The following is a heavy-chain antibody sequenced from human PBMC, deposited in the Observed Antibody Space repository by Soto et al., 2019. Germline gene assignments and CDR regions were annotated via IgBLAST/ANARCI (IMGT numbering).Heavy chain of an antibody. CDR3: AKVEDDYGDQVHFDC. D-gene: IGHD4-17*01. CDR1: GFTFSSYG. Sequence: EVQLLDSGGALVQPGGSLRLSCAASGFTFSSYGMSWVRQAPGKGLERVSAISGSGATASYADSVKGRFIISRDNSKNTLHLQMNSLRVEYTAIYYCAKVEDDYGDQVHFDCRGQGTLVTVSS. J-gene: IGHJ4*02. CDR2: ISGSGATA. V-gene: IGHV3-23*01.